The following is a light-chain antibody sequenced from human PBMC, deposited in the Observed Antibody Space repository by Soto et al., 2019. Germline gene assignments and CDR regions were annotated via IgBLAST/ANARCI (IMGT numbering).Light chain of an antibody. CDR2: ASS. CDR3: QQTSTTPGT. J-gene: IGKJ1*01. V-gene: IGKV1-39*01. CDR1: QTVKTY. Sequence: DVQMTQSPSSLSASVGDSVTITCRSSQTVKTYLNWYQHKPGKAPQLLIYASSRLQTGVASRFSGSGSATYFSLTLSSLQPEDFATYYCQQTSTTPGTFGQGTKVEIK.